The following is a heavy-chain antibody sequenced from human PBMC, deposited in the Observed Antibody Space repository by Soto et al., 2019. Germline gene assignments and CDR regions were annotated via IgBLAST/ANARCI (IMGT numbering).Heavy chain of an antibody. Sequence: QVQLVQSGAEVKKPGASVKVSCKASGYTFTGYYMHWVRQAPGQGLEWMGWINPNSGGTNYAQKFQGWVTMTRDTSISTAYMELSRLRSDDTAVYYCARGGVVLVPAAMEAFDYWGQGTLVTVSS. CDR2: INPNSGGT. J-gene: IGHJ4*02. CDR1: GYTFTGYY. CDR3: ARGGVVLVPAAMEAFDY. V-gene: IGHV1-2*04. D-gene: IGHD2-2*01.